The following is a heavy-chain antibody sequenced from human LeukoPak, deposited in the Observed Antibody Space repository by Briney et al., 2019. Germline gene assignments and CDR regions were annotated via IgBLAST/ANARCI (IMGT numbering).Heavy chain of an antibody. CDR2: IYASGST. D-gene: IGHD2-2*02. CDR3: ARRCRTSTSCYTD. V-gene: IGHV4-61*02. CDR1: GGSISSGGFY. Sequence: SETLSLTCTVSGGSISSGGFYWSWIRQPAGKGLEWIGRIYASGSTIYNLSLKSRATISLDTSKNQFSLKLSSVTAADTAVYYCARRCRTSTSCYTDWGQGTLVTVSS. J-gene: IGHJ4*02.